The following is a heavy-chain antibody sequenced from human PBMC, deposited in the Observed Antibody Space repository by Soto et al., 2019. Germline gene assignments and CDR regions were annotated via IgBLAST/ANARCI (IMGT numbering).Heavy chain of an antibody. J-gene: IGHJ5*02. D-gene: IGHD6-19*01. V-gene: IGHV1-69*10. CDR3: ARDKQWLTHTRWFDP. Sequence: ASVKVSCKASGGTFSSYTISWVRQAPGQGLEWMGGIIPILGIANYAQKFQGRVTITADKSTSTAYMELSSLRSEDTAVYYCARDKQWLTHTRWFDPWGQGNLVTVSS. CDR1: GGTFSSYT. CDR2: IIPILGIA.